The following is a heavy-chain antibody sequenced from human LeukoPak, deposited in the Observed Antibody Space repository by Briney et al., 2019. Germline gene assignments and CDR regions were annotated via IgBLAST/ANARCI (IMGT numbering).Heavy chain of an antibody. CDR1: GLNFSNYG. J-gene: IGHJ4*02. Sequence: GRSLRLSCAASGLNFSNYGMNWVRQAPGKGQEWVAVIWHDGSNEYYADSVKGRFTISRDNSENTLYLQMNSLGAEDTAFYYCARGIAVAGTTGGYCDYWGQGALVTVSS. V-gene: IGHV3-33*01. D-gene: IGHD6-19*01. CDR2: IWHDGSNE. CDR3: ARGIAVAGTTGGYCDY.